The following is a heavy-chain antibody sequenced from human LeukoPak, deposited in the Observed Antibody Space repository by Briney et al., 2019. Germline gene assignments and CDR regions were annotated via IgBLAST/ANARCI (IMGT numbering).Heavy chain of an antibody. V-gene: IGHV3-66*01. CDR3: ARDPPLGSFFDY. Sequence: GGSLRLSCAASGFTVSSNYMSWVRQAPGKGLEWASVIYSGGSTYYADSVKGRFTISRDNSKNTLYLQMNSLRAEDTAVYYCARDPPLGSFFDYWGQGTLVTVSS. J-gene: IGHJ4*02. D-gene: IGHD6-6*01. CDR1: GFTVSSNY. CDR2: IYSGGST.